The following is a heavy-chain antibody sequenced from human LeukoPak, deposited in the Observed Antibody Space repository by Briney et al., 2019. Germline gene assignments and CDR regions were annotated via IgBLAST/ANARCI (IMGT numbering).Heavy chain of an antibody. CDR1: GFTFSSYD. J-gene: IGHJ6*04. CDR3: ARRTLLGIAAAGCGMDV. Sequence: GRSLRLSCAASGFTFSSYDMNWVRQAPGKGLEWVSYISSSGSTIYYADSVKGRFTISRDNAKNSLYLQMNSLRAEDTAVYYCARRTLLGIAAAGCGMDVWGKGTTVTVSS. D-gene: IGHD6-13*01. V-gene: IGHV3-48*03. CDR2: ISSSGSTI.